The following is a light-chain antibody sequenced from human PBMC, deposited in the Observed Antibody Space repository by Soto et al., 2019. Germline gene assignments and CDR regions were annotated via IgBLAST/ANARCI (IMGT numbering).Light chain of an antibody. CDR3: MQALQTPI. J-gene: IGKJ4*01. V-gene: IGKV2-28*01. CDR1: QSLLHSNGYNY. Sequence: DIVMTQSPLSLPVTPGEPASISCRSSQSLLHSNGYNYLDWYLQKPGQSPQLLIYLGSNRASGVPDRVTGRGSGTDFTLKISRVEAEDVGVYYCMQALQTPIFGGGTKVEI. CDR2: LGS.